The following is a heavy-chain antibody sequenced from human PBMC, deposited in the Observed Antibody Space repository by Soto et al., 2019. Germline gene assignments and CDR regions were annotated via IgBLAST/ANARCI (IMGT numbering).Heavy chain of an antibody. Sequence: QVQLVESGGALVKPGGSPTLSCAASGFTFSKNYMTWVRQGPGKGLEWVSSISGSGSTIYYAASVKGRFTVSRDNANNSLHLQMNTLRAEDTALYFCARQTGGRHDAFDVWGLGTMVTVSS. CDR2: ISGSGSTI. V-gene: IGHV3-11*01. J-gene: IGHJ3*01. CDR3: ARQTGGRHDAFDV. CDR1: GFTFSKNY.